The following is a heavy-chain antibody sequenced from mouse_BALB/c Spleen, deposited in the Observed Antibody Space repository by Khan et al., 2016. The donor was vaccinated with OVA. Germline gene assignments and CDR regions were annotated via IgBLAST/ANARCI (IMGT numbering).Heavy chain of an antibody. Sequence: VQLQQSGPELVKPGASVKMSCKASGYTFTSYVLHWVKQKPGQGLEWIGYINPYNDGTQFNEKFKGKATLASDKSSSTAYMELSSLTSEDSAVXYCASGTSWYFDVWGAGTTVTVSS. CDR3: ASGTSWYFDV. CDR2: INPYNDGT. CDR1: GYTFTSYV. J-gene: IGHJ1*01. V-gene: IGHV1S136*01. D-gene: IGHD4-1*01.